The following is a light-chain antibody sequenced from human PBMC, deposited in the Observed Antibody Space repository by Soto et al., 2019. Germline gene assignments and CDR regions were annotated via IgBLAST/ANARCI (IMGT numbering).Light chain of an antibody. J-gene: IGKJ1*01. V-gene: IGKV1-5*03. Sequence: DIQMTQSPSTLSASVGDRVTVTCRASQSISSWVSWYQQKPGKAPKLLXSPASSLESGVPSRFSGSGSGTDFTLTISSLQPDDFATYYCQQYNSYSWTFGQGTKVDIK. CDR3: QQYNSYSWT. CDR2: PAS. CDR1: QSISSW.